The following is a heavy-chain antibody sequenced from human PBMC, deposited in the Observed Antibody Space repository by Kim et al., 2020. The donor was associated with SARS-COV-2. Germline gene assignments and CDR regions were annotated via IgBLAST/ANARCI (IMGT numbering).Heavy chain of an antibody. CDR3: VGFYGSGSYLVAKKVSTVDY. Sequence: GGSLRLSCAASGFTVSSNYMSWVRQAPGKGLEWVSVIYSGGSTYYADSVKGRFTISRDNSKNTLYLQMNSLRAEDTAVYYCVGFYGSGSYLVAKKVSTVDYWGQGTLVTVSS. J-gene: IGHJ4*02. V-gene: IGHV3-66*01. CDR2: IYSGGST. D-gene: IGHD3-10*01. CDR1: GFTVSSNY.